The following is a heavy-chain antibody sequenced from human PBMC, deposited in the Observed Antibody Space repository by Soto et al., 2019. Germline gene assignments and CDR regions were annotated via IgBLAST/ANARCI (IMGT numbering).Heavy chain of an antibody. V-gene: IGHV4-31*02. J-gene: IGHJ4*02. CDR2: IAYSGDT. CDR1: GGSIISAGSY. Sequence: TSETLSVTWTVSGGSIISAGSYWFWIRKHPGKGLEWIGYIAYSGDTYYNPSLKSRVSISADTSENKFSLTLRSVTAADTAVYFCARARYYDWCFDLWGLGTPVTVSS. D-gene: IGHD3-9*01. CDR3: ARARYYDWCFDL.